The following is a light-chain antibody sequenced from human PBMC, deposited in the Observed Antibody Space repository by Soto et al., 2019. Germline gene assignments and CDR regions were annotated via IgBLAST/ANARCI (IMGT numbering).Light chain of an antibody. Sequence: IQMTQSPSTLSGSVGDRVTITCRASQGIRNYLAWYQQKPGKVPKLLIYAASTLQSGVPSRFSGSGSGTDFTLTISSLQPEDFATYYCLQDYNYPRTFGQGTKVDIK. CDR2: AAS. CDR3: LQDYNYPRT. V-gene: IGKV1-6*01. J-gene: IGKJ1*01. CDR1: QGIRNY.